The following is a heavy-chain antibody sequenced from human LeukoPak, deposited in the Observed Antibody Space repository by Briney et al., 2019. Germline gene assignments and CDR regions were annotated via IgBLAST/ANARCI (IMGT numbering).Heavy chain of an antibody. J-gene: IGHJ4*02. Sequence: ASMKVSCKASGYIFTDYYVHWLRQAPGQGLEWMGWINPNSGGTKYKQKFQGRVTMTRDTSISTAYMELSSLRYDDTALYYCARGYCNGGTCYSQDYWGQGTLVTVSS. CDR2: INPNSGGT. CDR1: GYIFTDYY. CDR3: ARGYCNGGTCYSQDY. D-gene: IGHD2-15*01. V-gene: IGHV1-2*02.